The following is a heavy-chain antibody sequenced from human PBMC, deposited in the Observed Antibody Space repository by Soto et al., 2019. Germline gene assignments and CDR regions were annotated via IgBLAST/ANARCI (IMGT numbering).Heavy chain of an antibody. CDR2: IKSTADGVTT. CDR3: TTSVRYHGDYDY. J-gene: IGHJ4*02. D-gene: IGHD4-17*01. V-gene: IGHV3-15*01. CDR1: TSTFTIAW. Sequence: GGSLRLSCAPPTSTFTIAWMSWARQAPGKGLGWVGHIKSTADGVTTDYAGPVKGRFTISRDDSKNTMYLHMNSLKTEDTAVYFCTTSVRYHGDYDYWGQGTLVTVSS.